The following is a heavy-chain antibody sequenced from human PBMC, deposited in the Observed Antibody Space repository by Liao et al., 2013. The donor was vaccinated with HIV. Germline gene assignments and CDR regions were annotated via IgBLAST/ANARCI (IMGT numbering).Heavy chain of an antibody. CDR3: ARSERWTLSSGDV. Sequence: QLQLQESGSGLVKPSQTLSLTCAVSGGSIRSNFYYWAWIRQPPGKGLEWIGSIFYSGSTYYNPSLKSRVTISVDTSKNQFSLKLNSVTAADTAIYYCARSERWTLSSGDVWGRGTTVTVSS. CDR2: IFYSGST. D-gene: IGHD3-10*01. CDR1: GGSIRSNFYY. J-gene: IGHJ6*04. V-gene: IGHV4-39*07.